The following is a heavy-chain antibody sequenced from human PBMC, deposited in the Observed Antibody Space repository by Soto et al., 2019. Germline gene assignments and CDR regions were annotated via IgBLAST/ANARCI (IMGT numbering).Heavy chain of an antibody. CDR3: AKGSGWYLVDY. CDR2: ISYDGSNK. D-gene: IGHD6-19*01. CDR1: GFTFSSYG. V-gene: IGHV3-30*18. J-gene: IGHJ4*02. Sequence: QVQLVESGGGVVQPGRSLRLSCAASGFTFSSYGMHWVRQARGKVLEWVAVISYDGSNKYYADSVKGRFTISRDKSKNTLYLQMNSLRAEDTAEYYCAKGSGWYLVDYWGQGTLVTVSS.